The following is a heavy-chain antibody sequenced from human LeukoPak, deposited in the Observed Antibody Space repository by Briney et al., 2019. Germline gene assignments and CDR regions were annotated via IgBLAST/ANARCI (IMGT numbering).Heavy chain of an antibody. V-gene: IGHV3-7*01. D-gene: IGHD1-26*01. CDR3: ARVRGTSVSYLWLY. CDR1: GFTFSSYW. CDR2: IKQDGREK. Sequence: GGSLRLSCAASGFTFSSYWMSWVRQAPGKGLEWVANIKQDGREKYYVDSVKGRFTISRDNAKYSLYLQMNSLRLECTAVYYCARVRGTSVSYLWLYWGQGTLVTVSS. J-gene: IGHJ4*02.